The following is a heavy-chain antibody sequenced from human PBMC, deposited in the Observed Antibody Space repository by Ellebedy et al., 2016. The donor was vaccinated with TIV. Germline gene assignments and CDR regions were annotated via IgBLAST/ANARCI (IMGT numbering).Heavy chain of an antibody. CDR2: ISAYNGNT. V-gene: IGHV1-18*01. CDR3: ARVEEGIVGATEVTPFDY. D-gene: IGHD1-26*01. CDR1: GYTFTSYG. Sequence: AASVKVSCKASGYTFTSYGISWVRQAPGQGLEWMGWISAYNGNTNYAQKLQGRVTMTTDTSTSTAYMELRSLRSDDTAVYYCARVEEGIVGATEVTPFDYWGQGTLVTVSS. J-gene: IGHJ4*02.